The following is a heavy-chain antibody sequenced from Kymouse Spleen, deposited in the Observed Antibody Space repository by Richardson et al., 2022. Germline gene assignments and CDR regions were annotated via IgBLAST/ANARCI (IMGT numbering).Heavy chain of an antibody. J-gene: IGHJ4*02. V-gene: IGHV3-21*03. CDR1: GFTFSSYS. Sequence: EVQLVESGGGLVKPGGSLRLSCAASGFTFSSYSMNWVRQAPGKGLEWVSSISSSSSYIYYADSVKGRFTISRDNAKNSLYLQMNSLRAEDTAVYYCARTDFWSGPLPYYFDYWGQGTLVTVSS. CDR2: ISSSSSYI. D-gene: IGHD3-3*01. CDR3: ARTDFWSGPLPYYFDY.